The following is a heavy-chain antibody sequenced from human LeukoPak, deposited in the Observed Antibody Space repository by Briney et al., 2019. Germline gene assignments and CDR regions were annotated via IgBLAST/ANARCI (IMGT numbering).Heavy chain of an antibody. J-gene: IGHJ4*02. Sequence: GGSLRLSCIASGFTSGDYAMSWVRQAPGKGLEWVGRTRNKANSYTTEYAASVKGRFTISRDDSKNSLYLQMNSLKTEDTAVYYCAREASGSPRGAFDYWGQGTLVTVSS. CDR1: GFTSGDYA. CDR3: AREASGSPRGAFDY. CDR2: TRNKANSYTT. D-gene: IGHD1-26*01. V-gene: IGHV3-72*01.